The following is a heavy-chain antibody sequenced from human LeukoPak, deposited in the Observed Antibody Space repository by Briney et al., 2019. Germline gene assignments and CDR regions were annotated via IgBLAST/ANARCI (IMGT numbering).Heavy chain of an antibody. J-gene: IGHJ1*01. CDR1: GGSISSGSYY. Sequence: SQTLSLTCTVSGGSISSGSYYWSWIRQPAGKGLEWIGRIYTSGSTNYNPSLKSRVTISVDTSKNQFSLKLSSVTAADTAVYYCARQGYCSSTSCYKNPEYFQHWGQGTLVTVSS. D-gene: IGHD2-2*02. V-gene: IGHV4-61*02. CDR3: ARQGYCSSTSCYKNPEYFQH. CDR2: IYTSGST.